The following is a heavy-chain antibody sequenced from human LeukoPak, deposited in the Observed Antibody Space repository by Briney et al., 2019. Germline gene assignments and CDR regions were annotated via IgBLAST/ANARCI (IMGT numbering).Heavy chain of an antibody. Sequence: ASVKVSCKASGYTFTSCGISLVRQAPGQGLELMGWISAYNGNTNYGQKLQGRVTMTTDTSTSKAYMQLRSLRSDDTDVNYCATGSTGWAYAFDIWGPGIMVTVSS. CDR2: ISAYNGNT. D-gene: IGHD6-19*01. CDR1: GYTFTSCG. V-gene: IGHV1-18*01. J-gene: IGHJ3*02. CDR3: ATGSTGWAYAFDI.